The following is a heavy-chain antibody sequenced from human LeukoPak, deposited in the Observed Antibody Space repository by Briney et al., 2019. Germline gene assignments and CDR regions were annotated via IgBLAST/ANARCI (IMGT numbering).Heavy chain of an antibody. CDR1: GFTFISFG. CDR2: ISYDGSNK. Sequence: GGSLRFSCAASGFTFISFGMHWVRQAPGKGLEWVALISYDGSNKYYADSVKGRFTISRDNSKNTLFLQMNSLRAEDTAMYYCASGYTSFFDFWGQGTLVTVSS. CDR3: ASGYTSFFDF. D-gene: IGHD2-2*01. V-gene: IGHV3-30*03. J-gene: IGHJ4*02.